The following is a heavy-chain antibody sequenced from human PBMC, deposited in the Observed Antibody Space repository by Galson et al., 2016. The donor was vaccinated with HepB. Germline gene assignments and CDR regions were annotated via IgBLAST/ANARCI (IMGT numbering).Heavy chain of an antibody. J-gene: IGHJ4*02. CDR3: AKATGATYFFEH. CDR2: ISWDGSAT. D-gene: IGHD7-27*01. V-gene: IGHV3-43*01. Sequence: SLRLSCAASGFTFEDFVLHWVRQAPGKGLEWLALISWDGSATFYGDSVNGRFTISRDNRQNTLFLQMNSLRSEDNAFYFCAKATGATYFFEHWGQGTLVTVS. CDR1: GFTFEDFV.